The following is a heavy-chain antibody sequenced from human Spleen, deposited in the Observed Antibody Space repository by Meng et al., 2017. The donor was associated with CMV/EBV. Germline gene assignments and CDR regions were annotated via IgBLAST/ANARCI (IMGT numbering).Heavy chain of an antibody. Sequence: ASAYICNGYYIHWVRQAPGQGLEWMGCINPSSGDTKYAQKFQGRVTMTRDTSINTVYMELSRLTSDDTAVYFCSSRYYDGTANDFDYWGRGTLVTVSS. J-gene: IGHJ4*02. D-gene: IGHD3-16*01. CDR1: AYICNGYY. CDR2: INPSSGDT. V-gene: IGHV1-2*02. CDR3: SSRYYDGTANDFDY.